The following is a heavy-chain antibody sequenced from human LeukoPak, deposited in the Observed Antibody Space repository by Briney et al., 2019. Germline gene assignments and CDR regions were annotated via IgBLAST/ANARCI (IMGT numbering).Heavy chain of an antibody. CDR2: IIPIFGTA. V-gene: IGHV1-69*05. J-gene: IGHJ6*03. Sequence: ASVKVSCKASGVTFSSYAISWVRQAPGQGLEWIGGIIPIFGTANYAQKFQGRVTITTDESTSTAYMELSSLRYEDTAVYYCARSPFWSGYSKYYYYYYMDVWGKGTTVTASS. CDR1: GVTFSSYA. D-gene: IGHD3-3*01. CDR3: ARSPFWSGYSKYYYYYYMDV.